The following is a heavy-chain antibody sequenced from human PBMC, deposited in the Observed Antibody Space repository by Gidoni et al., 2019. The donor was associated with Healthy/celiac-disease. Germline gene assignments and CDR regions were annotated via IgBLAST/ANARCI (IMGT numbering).Heavy chain of an antibody. D-gene: IGHD6-19*01. CDR1: GFTFGTYA. V-gene: IGHV3-30-3*01. Sequence: QVQLVESGGGVVQPGRSLGLSCAASGFTFGTYALPWVRQAPGKGLEWVAVISYDGSNKYYADSVKGRFTISRDNSKNTLYLQMNSLRAEDTAVYYCARDQCIAVAEIPHYYYYYGMDVWGQGTTVTVSS. CDR2: ISYDGSNK. CDR3: ARDQCIAVAEIPHYYYYYGMDV. J-gene: IGHJ6*02.